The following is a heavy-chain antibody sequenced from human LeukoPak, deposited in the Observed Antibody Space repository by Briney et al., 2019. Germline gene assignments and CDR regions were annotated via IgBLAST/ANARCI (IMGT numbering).Heavy chain of an antibody. J-gene: IGHJ4*02. D-gene: IGHD1-1*01. CDR1: GFTFSSYA. V-gene: IGHV3-23*01. CDR3: AKDPDNWNDGPSFDY. Sequence: GGSLRLSCAASGFTFSSYAMSWVRQAPGKGLEWVSAISGSGGSTYYADSVKGRFTISRDNSKNTLYLQMNSLRAEDTAVYYCAKDPDNWNDGPSFDYRGQGTLVTVSS. CDR2: ISGSGGST.